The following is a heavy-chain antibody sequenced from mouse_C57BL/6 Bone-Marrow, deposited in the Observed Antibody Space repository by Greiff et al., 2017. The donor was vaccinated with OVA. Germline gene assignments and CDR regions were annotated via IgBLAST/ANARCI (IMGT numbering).Heavy chain of an antibody. Sequence: QVQLQQSGAELVRPGASVKLSCKASGYTFTDYYINWVKQRPGQGLEWIARIYPGSGNTYYNEKFKGKATLTAEKSSSTAYMQLSSLTSEDSAVYFWARETEYFDVWGTGTTVTVSS. CDR1: GYTFTDYY. CDR3: ARETEYFDV. D-gene: IGHD4-1*01. V-gene: IGHV1-76*01. J-gene: IGHJ1*03. CDR2: IYPGSGNT.